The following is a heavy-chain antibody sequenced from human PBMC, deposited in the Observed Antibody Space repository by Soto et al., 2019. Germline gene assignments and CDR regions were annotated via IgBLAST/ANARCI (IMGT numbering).Heavy chain of an antibody. CDR3: AGTYGSADS. J-gene: IGHJ5*01. Sequence: EVQLVESGGGLVKPGGSLRLSCTASEFTFSNYYMNWVRQAPGKGLEWVSSIGSTGDFKAYAVSLNGRFTSSRDNAKNSLYLQMNSLRVEDTSVYFCAGTYGSADSWGQGTLVTVS. CDR1: EFTFSNYY. D-gene: IGHD3-10*01. V-gene: IGHV3-21*01. CDR2: IGSTGDFK.